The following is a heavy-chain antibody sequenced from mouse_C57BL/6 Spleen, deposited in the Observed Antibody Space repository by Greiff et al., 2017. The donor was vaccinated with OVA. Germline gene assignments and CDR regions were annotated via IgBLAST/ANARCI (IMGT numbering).Heavy chain of an antibody. J-gene: IGHJ2*01. CDR2: IHPNSGST. V-gene: IGHV1-64*01. CDR1: GYTFTSYW. CDR3: ARVIYDYDEFLDY. Sequence: QVQLQQPGAELVKPGASVKLSCKASGYTFTSYWMHWVKQRPGQGLEWIGMIHPNSGSTNYNEKFKSKATLTVDKSSSTAYMQLSSLTSEDSAVYYCARVIYDYDEFLDYWGQGTTLTVSS. D-gene: IGHD2-4*01.